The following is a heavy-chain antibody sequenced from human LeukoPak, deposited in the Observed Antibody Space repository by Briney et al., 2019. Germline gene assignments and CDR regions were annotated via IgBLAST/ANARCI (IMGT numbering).Heavy chain of an antibody. CDR3: AKAGCSGTSCYSDY. CDR1: GFTFSSYA. Sequence: PGGSLRLSCAASGFTFSSYAMSWVRQAPGKGLQWVSVISGSGGSTYYADSVKGRFTISRDNSKNTLYLQMNSLRAEDTAVYYCAKAGCSGTSCYSDYWGQGTLVTVSS. V-gene: IGHV3-23*01. J-gene: IGHJ4*02. CDR2: ISGSGGST. D-gene: IGHD2-2*02.